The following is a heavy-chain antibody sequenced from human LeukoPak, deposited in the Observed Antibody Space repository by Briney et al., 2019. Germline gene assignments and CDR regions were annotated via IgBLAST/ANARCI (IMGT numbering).Heavy chain of an antibody. J-gene: IGHJ4*02. CDR3: VRRYMATSAEDFDY. CDR1: GFTFSSYG. Sequence: GGSLRLSCAASGFTFSSYGMHWVRQAPGKGLEWVAFIRYDGSNKYYADSVKGRLTISRDNSKNTLYLQMNTLRAEDTAVYYCVRRYMATSAEDFDYWGQGTLVTVFS. V-gene: IGHV3-30*02. D-gene: IGHD3-16*02. CDR2: IRYDGSNK.